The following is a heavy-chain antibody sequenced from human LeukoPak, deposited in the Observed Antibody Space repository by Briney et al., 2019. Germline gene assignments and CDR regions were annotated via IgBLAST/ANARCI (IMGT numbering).Heavy chain of an antibody. CDR1: GLTFSDAW. J-gene: IGHJ4*02. D-gene: IGHD1-26*01. CDR2: ISSSGSTI. Sequence: PGGSLRLSCVLSGLTFSDAWMSWVRQAPGKGLEWVSYISSSGSTIYYADSVKGRFTISRDNAKNSLYLQMNSLRAEDTAVYYCARGRVGAHFDYWGQGTLVTVSS. CDR3: ARGRVGAHFDY. V-gene: IGHV3-11*04.